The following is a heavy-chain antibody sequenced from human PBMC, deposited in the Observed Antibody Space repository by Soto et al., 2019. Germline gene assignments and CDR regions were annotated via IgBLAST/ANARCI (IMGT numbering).Heavy chain of an antibody. J-gene: IGHJ4*02. D-gene: IGHD3-22*01. CDR1: GVTVSSIY. CDR3: ERVIVRTSYSDTSGYYLKY. CDR2: IYSGDST. V-gene: IGHV3-66*01. Sequence: PGGSLRLSCAASGVTVSSIYMSWVRQAPGKGLEWVSVIYSGDSTYYADSVKGRFTVSRDDSKNTLDLQMNSLRAEDTAVYYCERVIVRTSYSDTSGYYLKYWGQGTLVTVSS.